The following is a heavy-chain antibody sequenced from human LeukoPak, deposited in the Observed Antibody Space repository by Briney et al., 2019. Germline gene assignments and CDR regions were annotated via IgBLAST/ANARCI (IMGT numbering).Heavy chain of an antibody. CDR3: ARGRSVLLWFGESPKGFDP. V-gene: IGHV4-34*01. J-gene: IGHJ5*02. D-gene: IGHD3-10*01. CDR1: GGSFSGYY. Sequence: SETLSLTCAVSGGSFSGYYWSWIRQPPGKGLEWVGEINHSGSTNYNTSPKSRVTISVDTSKNQFSLKLSTVTAADTAVYYCARGRSVLLWFGESPKGFDPWGQGTLFT. CDR2: INHSGST.